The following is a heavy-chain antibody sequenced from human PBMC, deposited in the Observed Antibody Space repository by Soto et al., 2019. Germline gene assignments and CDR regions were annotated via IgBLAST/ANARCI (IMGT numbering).Heavy chain of an antibody. CDR1: GGSISSGGYY. CDR3: ARDDYGSGSRDYYYGMDV. CDR2: IYYSGST. V-gene: IGHV4-31*03. D-gene: IGHD3-10*01. J-gene: IGHJ6*02. Sequence: SETLSLTCTVSGGSISSGGYYWSWIRQLPGKGLEWIGYIYYSGSTYYNPSLKSRVTISVDTSKNQFSLKLSSVTAADTAVYYCARDDYGSGSRDYYYGMDVWGQGTTVTVSS.